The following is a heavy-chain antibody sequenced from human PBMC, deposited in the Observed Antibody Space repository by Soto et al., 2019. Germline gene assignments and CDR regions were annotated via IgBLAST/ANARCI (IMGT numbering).Heavy chain of an antibody. D-gene: IGHD2-15*01. CDR2: INRDSTYV. CDR1: GFTFMSYS. V-gene: IGHV3-21*01. CDR3: AKDYCSGSTCQGYDP. J-gene: IGHJ5*02. Sequence: GGSLRLSCTGSGFTFMSYSMNWVRKAPGKGLEWVSTINRDSTYVAYADSVKGRFTISRDNAKSSLYLHMNSLELDDTAIYYCAKDYCSGSTCQGYDPWGQGTLVTVSS.